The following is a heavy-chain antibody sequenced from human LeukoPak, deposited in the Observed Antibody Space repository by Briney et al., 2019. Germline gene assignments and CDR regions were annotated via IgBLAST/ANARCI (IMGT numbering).Heavy chain of an antibody. CDR1: GFTFGSYW. CDR2: IKQDGSEK. Sequence: PGGSLRLSWAASGFTFGSYWMSWVRQAPGKGLEWVANIKQDGSEKYYVDSVKGRFTISRDNAKNSLYLQMNSLRAEDTAVYYCARSLSVRGVMSYWGQGTLVTVSS. J-gene: IGHJ4*02. V-gene: IGHV3-7*01. D-gene: IGHD3-10*01. CDR3: ARSLSVRGVMSY.